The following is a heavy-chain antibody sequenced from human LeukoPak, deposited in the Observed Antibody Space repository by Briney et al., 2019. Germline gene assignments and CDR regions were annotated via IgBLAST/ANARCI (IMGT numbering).Heavy chain of an antibody. CDR3: ARDGAGSLWFGELLSKYFDY. Sequence: GASVKVSCKASGYTFTSYYMHWVRQAPGQGLEWMGIINPSGGSTSYAQKFLGGVTMTRDTSTSTVYMELSSLRSKDTAVYYCARDGAGSLWFGELLSKYFDYWGQGTLVTVSS. J-gene: IGHJ4*02. D-gene: IGHD3-10*01. V-gene: IGHV1-46*01. CDR2: INPSGGST. CDR1: GYTFTSYY.